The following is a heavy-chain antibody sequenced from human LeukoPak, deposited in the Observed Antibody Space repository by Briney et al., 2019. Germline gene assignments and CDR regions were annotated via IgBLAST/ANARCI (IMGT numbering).Heavy chain of an antibody. CDR3: ARESPTGYCSGDSCYYGGLDC. CDR2: IYYSGST. CDR1: GVSISSGNYY. V-gene: IGHV4-30-4*01. J-gene: IGHJ4*02. D-gene: IGHD2-15*01. Sequence: SETLSLTCSVSGVSISSGNYYWSWIRQPPGKGLEWIGYIYYSGSTHYNPSLKSRITISVDTSKNQFSLKLSSVTAADTAVYYCARESPTGYCSGDSCYYGGLDCWGQGTLVTVSS.